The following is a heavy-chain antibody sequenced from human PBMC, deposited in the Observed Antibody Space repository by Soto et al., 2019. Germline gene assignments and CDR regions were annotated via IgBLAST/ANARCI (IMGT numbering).Heavy chain of an antibody. V-gene: IGHV3-15*01. CDR3: TNLVQDGSYLYLLYTVVPFFDY. CDR1: GFTFSNAW. Sequence: GGSLRLSCATSGFTFSNAWMSWVRQAPGKGLEWVGRIKSKTDGGTTDYAAPVKGRFTISRDDSKNTLYLQMNSLKTEETAVYYCTNLVQDGSYLYLLYTVVPFFDYWGQGTLVTVSS. CDR2: IKSKTDGGTT. J-gene: IGHJ4*02. D-gene: IGHD2-2*01.